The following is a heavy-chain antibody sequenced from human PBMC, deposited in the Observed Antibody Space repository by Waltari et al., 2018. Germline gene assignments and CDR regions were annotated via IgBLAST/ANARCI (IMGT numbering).Heavy chain of an antibody. D-gene: IGHD6-13*01. V-gene: IGHV3-73*01. CDR3: TGGAVTGTDF. Sequence: EVQVVESGGGLVQPGGSLKRSCATSGFTSGGSTIHWVRQTSGKGLEWIGRIRSKPNNYATRYTASVEGRFTISRDDSENTAYLQMSSLMTEDTAVYYCTGGAVTGTDFWGQGTLVTVSS. CDR2: IRSKPNNYAT. J-gene: IGHJ4*02. CDR1: GFTSGGST.